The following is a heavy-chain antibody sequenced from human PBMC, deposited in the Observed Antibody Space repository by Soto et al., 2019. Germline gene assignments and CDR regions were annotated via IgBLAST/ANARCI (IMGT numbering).Heavy chain of an antibody. J-gene: IGHJ3*02. Sequence: PGGSLRLSCAASGFTFSDYYINWIRQAPGKGLEWVSYISSSSTYTNYADSVKGRFTISRDNAKSSLFLQMNSLRAEDTAVYYCARVRGLLRSHDAFDIWGQGTMVTVS. V-gene: IGHV3-11*06. D-gene: IGHD4-17*01. CDR3: ARVRGLLRSHDAFDI. CDR1: GFTFSDYY. CDR2: ISSSSTYT.